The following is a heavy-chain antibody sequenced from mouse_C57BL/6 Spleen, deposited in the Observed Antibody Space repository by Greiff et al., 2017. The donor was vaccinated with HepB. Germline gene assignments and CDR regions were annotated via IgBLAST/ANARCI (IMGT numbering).Heavy chain of an antibody. V-gene: IGHV1-80*01. CDR3: ARNEDWERAMDY. CDR2: IYPGDGDT. Sequence: VQLVESGAELVKPGASVKISCKASGYAFSSYWMNWVKQRPGKGLEWIGQIYPGDGDTNYNGKFKGKATLTADKSSSTAYMQLSSLTSEDSAVYFCARNEDWERAMDYWGQGTSVTVSS. CDR1: GYAFSSYW. D-gene: IGHD4-1*01. J-gene: IGHJ4*01.